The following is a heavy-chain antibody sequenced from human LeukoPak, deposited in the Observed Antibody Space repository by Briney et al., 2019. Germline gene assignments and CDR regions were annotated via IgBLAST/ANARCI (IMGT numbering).Heavy chain of an antibody. Sequence: GGSLRLSCAASGFTFSSYAMHWVRQAPGKGLEWVAVISYDGSNKYYADSVKGRFTISRDNSKNTLYLQMNSLRAEDTAVYYCAKALSGSYYAGAFDIWGQGTMVTVSS. J-gene: IGHJ3*02. V-gene: IGHV3-30-3*01. D-gene: IGHD1-26*01. CDR2: ISYDGSNK. CDR3: AKALSGSYYAGAFDI. CDR1: GFTFSSYA.